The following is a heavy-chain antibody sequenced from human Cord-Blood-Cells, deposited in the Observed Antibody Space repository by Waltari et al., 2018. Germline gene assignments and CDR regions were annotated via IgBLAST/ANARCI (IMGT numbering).Heavy chain of an antibody. CDR1: GGSFSGYY. V-gene: IGHV4-34*01. J-gene: IGHJ4*02. D-gene: IGHD1-20*01. Sequence: QVQLQQWGAGLLKPSATLSLTCAVCGGSFSGYYWSWISQPPGKGLEWIGEINHSGSTNYNPSLKSRVTISVDTSKNQFSLKLSSVTAADTAVYYCARGLYNWNDAPFDYWGQGTLVTVSS. CDR2: INHSGST. CDR3: ARGLYNWNDAPFDY.